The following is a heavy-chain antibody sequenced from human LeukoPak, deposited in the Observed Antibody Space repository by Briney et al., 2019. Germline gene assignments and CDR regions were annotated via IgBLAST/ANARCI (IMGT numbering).Heavy chain of an antibody. CDR3: ARDPGRMATILFFDY. Sequence: PGRSLRLSCAASIFSLSSYAMHGVREAPGKGLERVAGISKDGSNKYYADSVKGRFTISRDNSKNTLYLQMNSLRAEDTAVYYCARDPGRMATILFFDYWGQGTLVTVSS. D-gene: IGHD5-24*01. CDR2: ISKDGSNK. CDR1: IFSLSSYA. V-gene: IGHV3-30*04. J-gene: IGHJ4*02.